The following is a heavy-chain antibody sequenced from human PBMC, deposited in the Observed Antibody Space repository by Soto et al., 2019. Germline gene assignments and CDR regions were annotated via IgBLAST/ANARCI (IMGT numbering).Heavy chain of an antibody. D-gene: IGHD6-6*01. J-gene: IGHJ4*01. V-gene: IGHV1-2*04. CDR1: GYILPDYY. Sequence: AASVKVSCKASGYILPDYYVHWVRQAPGEGLEWMGRIDPNGGGTNYAQKFEGWVTMTTDTSISTAYMELSRLNFDDTAVYYCARGEQLVHFDSWGQGTLVTVSS. CDR3: ARGEQLVHFDS. CDR2: IDPNGGGT.